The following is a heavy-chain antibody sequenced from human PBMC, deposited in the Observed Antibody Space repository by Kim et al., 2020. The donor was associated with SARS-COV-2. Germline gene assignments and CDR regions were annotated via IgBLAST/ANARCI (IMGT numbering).Heavy chain of an antibody. D-gene: IGHD3-9*01. CDR2: ICHSGTT. Sequence: SETLSLTCAVSGGSISSSNCWSWVRQPPGKGLAWIGEICHSGTTNYNPSLKSRVTISVDRSKNQFSLKLTSVTAADTAIYYCASAISRTVDYWGQGILVTVSS. CDR1: GGSISSSNC. V-gene: IGHV4-4*02. J-gene: IGHJ4*02. CDR3: ASAISRTVDY.